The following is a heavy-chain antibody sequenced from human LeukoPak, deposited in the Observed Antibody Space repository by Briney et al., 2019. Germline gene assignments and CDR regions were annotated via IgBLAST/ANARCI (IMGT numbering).Heavy chain of an antibody. Sequence: SVKVSCKASGGTFSSYTISWVRQAPGQGREWMGRIIPILGIANDAQKFQGRVTITADKYTSTAYMELSSLRSEDTAVYYCARKGDYYDSSGYSVGHGDAFDIWGQGTMVTVSS. J-gene: IGHJ3*02. CDR2: IIPILGIA. V-gene: IGHV1-69*02. CDR1: GGTFSSYT. CDR3: ARKGDYYDSSGYSVGHGDAFDI. D-gene: IGHD3-22*01.